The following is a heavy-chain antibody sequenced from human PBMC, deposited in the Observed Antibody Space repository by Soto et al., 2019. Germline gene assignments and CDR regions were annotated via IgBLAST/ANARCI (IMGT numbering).Heavy chain of an antibody. V-gene: IGHV2-5*02. J-gene: IGHJ4*02. CDR2: IYWDDDK. D-gene: IGHD1-1*01. CDR3: AHQTGLFDY. Sequence: QITLKESGPTLVKPTQTLTLTCTFSGFSLSTSGVGVGWIRQPPGKALELLALIYWDDDKRYSPTLKGRHTITKDTSKNPVVLTMTTMDPLDTAPYYCAHQTGLFDYWGQGTLVTVSS. CDR1: GFSLSTSGVG.